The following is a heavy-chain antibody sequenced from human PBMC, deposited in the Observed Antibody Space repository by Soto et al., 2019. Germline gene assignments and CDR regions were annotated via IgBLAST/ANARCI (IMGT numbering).Heavy chain of an antibody. CDR3: ARVRDISDYTLDY. V-gene: IGHV4-61*01. CDR2: IYYSGIT. CDR1: GGSVNSGSYY. Sequence: QVQLQESGPGLVKPSETLSLTCTVSGGSVNSGSYYWTWIRQPPGKGLEWIGYIYYSGITNSNPPLKCRVAISVDTYTNQFSLQLSSVTAADTAVYYCARVRDISDYTLDYWGQGTMVTVSS. J-gene: IGHJ4*02. D-gene: IGHD4-4*01.